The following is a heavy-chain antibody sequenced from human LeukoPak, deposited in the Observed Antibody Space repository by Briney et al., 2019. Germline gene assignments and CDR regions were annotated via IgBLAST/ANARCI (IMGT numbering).Heavy chain of an antibody. CDR2: IYASGST. D-gene: IGHD2/OR15-2a*01. CDR1: GGSISNYY. CDR3: ARDFYGDDGHHPFDY. J-gene: IGHJ4*02. V-gene: IGHV4-4*07. Sequence: SQTLSLTCSVSGGSISNYYWNWLRQPAGKGLEWIGRIYASGSTNYNPSLKSRVTISMDKSKNHFSLNLKSVTAADTAFYYCARDFYGDDGHHPFDYWGQGIQVTVS.